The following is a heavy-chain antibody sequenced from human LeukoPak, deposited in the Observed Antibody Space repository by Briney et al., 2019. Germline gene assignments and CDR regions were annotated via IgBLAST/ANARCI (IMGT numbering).Heavy chain of an antibody. Sequence: GGSLRLSCSASGSTFSSYAMHWVRQAPGKGLEYVSAISSNGGSTYYADSVKGRFTISRDNSKNTLYLQMNSLRAEDTAVYYCVKDRLYSSGWYEFDYWGQGTLVTVSS. J-gene: IGHJ4*02. V-gene: IGHV3-64D*06. CDR2: ISSNGGST. CDR1: GSTFSSYA. CDR3: VKDRLYSSGWYEFDY. D-gene: IGHD6-19*01.